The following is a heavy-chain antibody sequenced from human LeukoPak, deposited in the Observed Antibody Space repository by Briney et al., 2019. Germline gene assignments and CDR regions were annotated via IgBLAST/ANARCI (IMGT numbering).Heavy chain of an antibody. Sequence: GGSLRLSCAASGFTFSRSAMHWVRQAPGKGLEWVAIISYDGGNKYYADSVKGRFTISRDNSKNTLYLQMNSLRAEDTAVYYCAKGNGGGYYGSVLDYWGQGTLVTVSS. J-gene: IGHJ4*02. CDR1: GFTFSRSA. V-gene: IGHV3-30*04. CDR2: ISYDGGNK. CDR3: AKGNGGGYYGSVLDY. D-gene: IGHD3-10*01.